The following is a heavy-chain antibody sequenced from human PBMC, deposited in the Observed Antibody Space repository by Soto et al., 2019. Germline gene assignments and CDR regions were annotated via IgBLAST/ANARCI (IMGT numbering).Heavy chain of an antibody. V-gene: IGHV1-46*01. CDR2: INPSGGST. CDR3: ARPYCISTSCDRGGDGMDV. J-gene: IGHJ6*02. Sequence: ASVKVSCKASGYTFTSYYMHWVRQAPGQGLEWMGIINPSGGSTSYAQKFQGRVTMTRDTSTSTVYMELSSLRSEDTAVYYCARPYCISTSCDRGGDGMDVWGQGTTVTVSS. CDR1: GYTFTSYY. D-gene: IGHD2-2*01.